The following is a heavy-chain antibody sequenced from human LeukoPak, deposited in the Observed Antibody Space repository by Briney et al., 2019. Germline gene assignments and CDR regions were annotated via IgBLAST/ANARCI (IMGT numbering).Heavy chain of an antibody. J-gene: IGHJ6*03. CDR1: GYTFTSYG. CDR2: IYPNSGGT. V-gene: IGHV1-2*06. Sequence: ASVKVSCKASGYTFTSYGISWVRQAPGQGLEWMGRIYPNSGGTIYAQKFQGRVTMTRDTSISTAYMELSRLTSDDTAVYYCARGESGSYYYYYMGVWGKGTTVTVSS. CDR3: ARGESGSYYYYYMGV. D-gene: IGHD3-3*01.